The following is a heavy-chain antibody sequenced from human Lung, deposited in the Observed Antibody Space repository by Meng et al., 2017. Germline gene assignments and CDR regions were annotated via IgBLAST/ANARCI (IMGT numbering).Heavy chain of an antibody. CDR2: INPNSGGT. Sequence: QVQLVQSGAEGKKPGASVKVLCKASGYTFTGYSMHWVRQAPGQGLEWMGRINPNSGGTNYAQKFQGRVTRTRDTSISTAYMELSRLRSDDTAVYYWASYCGGDCYSSIHYWGQGTLVTVAS. CDR3: ASYCGGDCYSSIHY. D-gene: IGHD2-21*02. J-gene: IGHJ4*02. CDR1: GYTFTGYS. V-gene: IGHV1-2*06.